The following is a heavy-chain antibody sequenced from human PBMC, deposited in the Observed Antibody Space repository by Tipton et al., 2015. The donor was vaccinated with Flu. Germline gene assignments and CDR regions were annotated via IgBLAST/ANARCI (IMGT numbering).Heavy chain of an antibody. J-gene: IGHJ4*02. CDR1: GYSISSGFC. D-gene: IGHD3-22*01. CDR3: ARDYYDSSGYYYQD. CDR2: IYYSGST. Sequence: TLSLTCTVSGYSISSGFCWSWIRQPPGKGLEWIGYIYYSGSTNYNPSLKSRVTISVDTSKNQFSLKLSSVTAADTAVYYCARDYYDSSGYYYQDWGQGTLVTVSP. V-gene: IGHV4-61*01.